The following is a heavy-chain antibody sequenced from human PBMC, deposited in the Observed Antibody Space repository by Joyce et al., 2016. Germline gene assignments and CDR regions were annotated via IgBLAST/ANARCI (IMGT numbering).Heavy chain of an antibody. CDR2: ISNDGKNK. CDR3: AKDRETSAVLDF. J-gene: IGHJ4*02. Sequence: QAQLVESGGGVVQPGRSLRLSCAVSGFTFRGYGMHWVRQAPGKGLEWVEVISNDGKNKNDADSLKGRFTVSRDNSKKILSLQMNSLRPEDTAVYYCAKDRETSAVLDFWGQGTPVTVSS. V-gene: IGHV3-30*18. D-gene: IGHD6-25*01. CDR1: GFTFRGYG.